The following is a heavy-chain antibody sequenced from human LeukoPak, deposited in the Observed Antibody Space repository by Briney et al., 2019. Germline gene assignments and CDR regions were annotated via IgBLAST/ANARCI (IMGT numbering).Heavy chain of an antibody. J-gene: IGHJ5*02. V-gene: IGHV4-61*01. D-gene: IGHD6-6*01. CDR1: GGSISSSSYY. CDR2: IHYSGST. Sequence: SETLSLTCTVSGGSISSSSYYWSWIRQPPGKGLEWFGYIHYSGSTNYNPSLKSRVTILADTSKNQFSLKLSSVTAADTAVYYCARDLGNSSSSYRFDPWGQGTLVTVSS. CDR3: ARDLGNSSSSYRFDP.